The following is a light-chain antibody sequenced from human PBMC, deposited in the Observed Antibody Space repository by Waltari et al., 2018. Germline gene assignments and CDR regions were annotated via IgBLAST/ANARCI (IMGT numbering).Light chain of an antibody. CDR1: QSISSN. CDR3: QHYDSWPVT. Sequence: EIVMTQSPATLSVSPGESATLSCRASQSISSNLAWYQQRPGQDPRLLIYDASTGATGIPARFSGSGSGTEFTLTISSLQSEDFAVYYCQHYDSWPVTFGGGTKVDIK. CDR2: DAS. V-gene: IGKV3-15*01. J-gene: IGKJ4*01.